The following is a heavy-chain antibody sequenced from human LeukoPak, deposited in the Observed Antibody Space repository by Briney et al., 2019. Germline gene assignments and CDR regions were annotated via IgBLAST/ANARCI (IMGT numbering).Heavy chain of an antibody. CDR1: GYSISSGYY. CDR2: IYHSGST. D-gene: IGHD6-13*01. J-gene: IGHJ4*02. V-gene: IGHV4-38-2*01. Sequence: KASETLSLTCAASGYSISSGYYWGWIRQPPGKGLEWIGSIYHSGSTYYNPSLKSRSTISVDTSKNQFSLKLSSVTAADTAVYYCARRSSSWFPFDYWGQGTLVTVSS. CDR3: ARRSSSWFPFDY.